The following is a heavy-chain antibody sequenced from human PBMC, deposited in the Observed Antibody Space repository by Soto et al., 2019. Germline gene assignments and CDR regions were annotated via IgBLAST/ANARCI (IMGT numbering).Heavy chain of an antibody. CDR2: IIPIFGTA. D-gene: IGHD2-15*01. Sequence: QVQLVQSGAEVKKPGSSVKVSCKASGGTFSSYAISWVRQAPGQGLEWMGGIIPIFGTANYAQKFQGRVTITADESKSPAYMELSSLRSEDTAVYYCPTPWWQLLGAGAFDIWGQGTMVTVSS. J-gene: IGHJ3*02. CDR1: GGTFSSYA. V-gene: IGHV1-69*01. CDR3: PTPWWQLLGAGAFDI.